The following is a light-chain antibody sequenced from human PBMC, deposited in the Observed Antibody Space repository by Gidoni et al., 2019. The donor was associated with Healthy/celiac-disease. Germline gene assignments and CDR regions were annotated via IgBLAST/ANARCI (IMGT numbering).Light chain of an antibody. V-gene: IGKV3-11*01. Sequence: EIVLTQSPATLSLSPGERATLSCSASQSVSSYLAWYQQKPGQAPRLLIYDASNRATGIPARFSGSGSGTDFTLTISSIEPEDFAVDYCQQRSNWPQITFGQGTRLEIK. CDR3: QQRSNWPQIT. J-gene: IGKJ5*01. CDR1: QSVSSY. CDR2: DAS.